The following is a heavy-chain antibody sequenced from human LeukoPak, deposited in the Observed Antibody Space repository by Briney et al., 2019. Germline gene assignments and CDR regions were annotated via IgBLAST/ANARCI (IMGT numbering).Heavy chain of an antibody. CDR1: GVPISSSYYY. CDR3: ARYYGH. CDR2: IYSSGRT. Sequence: SETLSLTCTVSGVPISSSYYYWGWSRQPRGEGLGCNGSIYSSGRTYYNPSCKSEFTISVDTSKTQCFLKLTAVTAAGTAVYYCARYYGHWGQGTLVTVSS. D-gene: IGHD3-3*01. V-gene: IGHV4-39*01. J-gene: IGHJ4*02.